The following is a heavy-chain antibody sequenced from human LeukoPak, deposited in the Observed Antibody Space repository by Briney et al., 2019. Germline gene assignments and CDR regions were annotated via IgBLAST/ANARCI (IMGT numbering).Heavy chain of an antibody. J-gene: IGHJ4*02. CDR2: ISGSGGST. CDR1: GFTFSGSA. CDR3: AKSLGSGD. Sequence: GGSLRLSCAASGFTFSGSAMHWVRQAPGKGLEWVSAISGSGGSTYYADSVKGRFTISRDNPKNTLYLQMNSLRAEDTAVYYCAKSLGSGDWGQGTLVTVSS. D-gene: IGHD2-15*01. V-gene: IGHV3-23*01.